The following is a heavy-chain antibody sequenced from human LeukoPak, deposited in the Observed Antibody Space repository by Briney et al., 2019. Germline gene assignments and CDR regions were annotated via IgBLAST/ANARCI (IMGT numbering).Heavy chain of an antibody. V-gene: IGHV3-30*18. Sequence: GGSLRLSCAASGFTFSSYCMHWVRQAPGKGLEWVAVISYDGSNKYYADSVKGRFTISRDNSKNTLYLQMNSLRAEDTAVYYCAKDLEHYDFWSGYDYWGQGTLVTVSS. CDR2: ISYDGSNK. CDR1: GFTFSSYC. J-gene: IGHJ4*02. D-gene: IGHD3-3*01. CDR3: AKDLEHYDFWSGYDY.